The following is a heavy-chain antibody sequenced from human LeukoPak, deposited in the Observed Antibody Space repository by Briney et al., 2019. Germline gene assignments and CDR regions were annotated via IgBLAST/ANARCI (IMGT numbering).Heavy chain of an antibody. CDR3: ARRGYHDSSGYDY. CDR1: GFTFRSYA. J-gene: IGHJ4*02. CDR2: ISGSSTDI. V-gene: IGHV3-21*06. D-gene: IGHD3-22*01. Sequence: GGSLRLSCAASGFTFRSYAMNWVRQAPGKGLEWVSSISGSSTDIYYVDSVKGRFTISRDNAKNSVFLQINNLRAEDTAIYYCARRGYHDSSGYDYWGQGTLVTVSS.